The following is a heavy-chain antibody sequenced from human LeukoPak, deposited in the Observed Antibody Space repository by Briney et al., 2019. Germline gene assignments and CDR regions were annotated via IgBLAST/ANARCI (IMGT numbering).Heavy chain of an antibody. D-gene: IGHD6-19*01. CDR2: ISAYNGNT. V-gene: IGHV1-18*01. J-gene: IGHJ3*02. CDR3: ASNSGYSSGWYMVGDAFDI. Sequence: ASVKVSCKASGGTFSSYAISWVRQAPGQGLEWMGWISAYNGNTNYAQKLQGRVTMTTDTSTSTAYMELRSLRSDDTAVNYCASNSGYSSGWYMVGDAFDIWGQGTMVTVSS. CDR1: GGTFSSYA.